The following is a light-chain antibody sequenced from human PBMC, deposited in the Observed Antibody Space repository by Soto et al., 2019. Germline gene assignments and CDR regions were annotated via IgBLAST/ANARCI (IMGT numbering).Light chain of an antibody. J-gene: IGKJ3*01. CDR2: KAS. Sequence: DIQMTQSPSTLSASVGDRVTITCRASQNIYNYLAWYQQKPGKAPKPLIYKASTLKSGVPSRCSGSGSGKEFTLTISSLQPDDFATYYCHQYSVTSSFGPGTKVDVK. CDR3: HQYSVTSS. V-gene: IGKV1-5*03. CDR1: QNIYNY.